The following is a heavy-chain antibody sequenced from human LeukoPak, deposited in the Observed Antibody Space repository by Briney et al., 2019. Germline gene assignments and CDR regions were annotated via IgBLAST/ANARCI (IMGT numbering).Heavy chain of an antibody. V-gene: IGHV7-4-1*02. CDR2: INTNTGNP. CDR3: ASGGYSYGYAFDI. CDR1: GYTFTSYA. Sequence: ASVKVSCKASGYTFTSYAMNWVRQAPGQGLEWMGWINTNTGNPTYAQGFTGRFVFSLDTSVGTAYLQISSLKAEDTAVYYCASGGYSYGYAFDIWGQGTMVTVSS. D-gene: IGHD5-18*01. J-gene: IGHJ3*02.